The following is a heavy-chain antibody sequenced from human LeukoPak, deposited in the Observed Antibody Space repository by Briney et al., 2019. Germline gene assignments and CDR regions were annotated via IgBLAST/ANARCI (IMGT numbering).Heavy chain of an antibody. CDR3: ARSSIIAAAGPYYFDY. D-gene: IGHD6-13*01. CDR1: GYTLTELS. Sequence: SVTVSCKVSGYTLTELSMHWVRQAPGQGLEWMGGIIPIFGTANYAQKFQGRVTITADKSTSTAYMELSSLRSEDTAVYYCARSSIIAAAGPYYFDYWGQGTLVTVSS. J-gene: IGHJ4*02. V-gene: IGHV1-69*06. CDR2: IIPIFGTA.